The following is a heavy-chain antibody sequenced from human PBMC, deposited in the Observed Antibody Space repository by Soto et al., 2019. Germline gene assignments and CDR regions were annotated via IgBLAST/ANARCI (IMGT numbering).Heavy chain of an antibody. D-gene: IGHD2-2*01. Sequence: PGGSLRLSCAASGFTFSTYAMNWVRQAPGKGLEWVSALRGTGGKPYFAGSVKGRFTMSRDNSKNTLYLQMNSLRVEDTAVYYCAKDYCTSPSCSFDSWGQGILVTVSS. CDR3: AKDYCTSPSCSFDS. CDR1: GFTFSTYA. J-gene: IGHJ4*02. CDR2: LRGTGGKP. V-gene: IGHV3-23*01.